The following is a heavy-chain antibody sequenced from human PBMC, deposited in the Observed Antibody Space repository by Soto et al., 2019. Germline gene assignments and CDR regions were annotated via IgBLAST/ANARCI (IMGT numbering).Heavy chain of an antibody. J-gene: IGHJ4*02. D-gene: IGHD6-19*01. Sequence: GASVKVSCKASGVPFSTYALSWVRQAPGQGLEWMGGIIPIFGTPNYAQKFQGRVTITADESTSTAYMELSRLTSEDTAMYYCARGSHSPGIAVAGYYYWGKGTLVTVSS. V-gene: IGHV1-69*13. CDR3: ARGSHSPGIAVAGYYY. CDR1: GVPFSTYA. CDR2: IIPIFGTP.